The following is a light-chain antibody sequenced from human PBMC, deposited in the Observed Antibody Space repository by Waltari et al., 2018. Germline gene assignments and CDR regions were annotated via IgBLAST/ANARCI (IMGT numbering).Light chain of an antibody. V-gene: IGLV2-14*01. CDR1: SSDVGRYNY. Sequence: QSALTQPASVSGSPGQSITISCTGSSSDVGRYNYVSWYQQFPDRAPKLMIYDVTNRPSGVSDRSSGSKSADPASLTISGLQPEDEADYYCASYIPGSTLVFGGGTKLTVL. CDR2: DVT. J-gene: IGLJ3*02. CDR3: ASYIPGSTLV.